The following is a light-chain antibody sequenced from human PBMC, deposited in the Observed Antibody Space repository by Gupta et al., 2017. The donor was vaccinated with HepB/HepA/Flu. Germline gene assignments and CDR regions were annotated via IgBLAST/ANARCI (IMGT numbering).Light chain of an antibody. CDR3: QQPSHCHLLP. CDR2: DSS. J-gene: IGKJ1*01. CDR1: QSIDNY. Sequence: EIVLTQSPATLSLSTGERATLACRASQSIDNYLAWYQQKHGQAPRLLICDSSIRATGIPARFSGSGGGTEVNITITTRESEDYAIYYCQQPSHCHLLPFGQGTQVEIK. V-gene: IGKV3-11*01.